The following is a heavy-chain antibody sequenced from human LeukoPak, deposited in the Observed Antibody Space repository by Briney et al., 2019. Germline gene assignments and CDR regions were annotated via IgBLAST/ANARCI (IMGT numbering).Heavy chain of an antibody. CDR2: IRYDGSNK. D-gene: IGHD3-9*01. J-gene: IGHJ4*02. CDR1: GFTFSSYG. CDR3: AKHPREYDILTGYYEGGRQFDY. V-gene: IGHV3-30*02. Sequence: GGSLRLSCAASGFTFSSYGMHWVRQAPGKGLEWVAFIRYDGSNKYYADSVKGRFTISRDNSKNTLYLQMNSLRAEDTAVYYCAKHPREYDILTGYYEGGRQFDYWGQGTLVTVSS.